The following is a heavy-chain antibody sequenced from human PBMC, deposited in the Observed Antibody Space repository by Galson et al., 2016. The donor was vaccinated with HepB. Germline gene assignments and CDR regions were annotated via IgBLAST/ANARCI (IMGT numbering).Heavy chain of an antibody. Sequence: PALVKPTQTLTLTCTFSGFSLTTPGVGVGWIRQPPGKALEWLAFIYLNDDERYSPSLKSRLRITKDTSKNQVVLTMTNMDTVDTATYYCTRAVPAAPVIGAFEVWGQGTVVTVSS. V-gene: IGHV2-5*01. CDR3: TRAVPAAPVIGAFEV. D-gene: IGHD2-2*01. J-gene: IGHJ3*01. CDR1: GFSLTTPGVG. CDR2: IYLNDDE.